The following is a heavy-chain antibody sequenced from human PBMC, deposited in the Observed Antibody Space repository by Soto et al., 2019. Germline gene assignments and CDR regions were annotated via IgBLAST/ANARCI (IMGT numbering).Heavy chain of an antibody. CDR1: GGSFSGYY. J-gene: IGHJ4*02. Sequence: LSLTCAVYGGSFSGYYWSWIRQPPGKGLEWIGEINQSGSTNHNPSLKSRVTISVDTSNNQFSLKLTSVTAADTAVYYCAKGGYYGGYSGYWGQGTLVTVSS. V-gene: IGHV4-34*01. CDR2: INQSGST. D-gene: IGHD1-26*01. CDR3: AKGGYYGGYSGY.